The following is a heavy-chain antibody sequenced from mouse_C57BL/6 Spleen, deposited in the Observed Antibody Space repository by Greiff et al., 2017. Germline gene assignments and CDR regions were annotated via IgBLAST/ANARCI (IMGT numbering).Heavy chain of an antibody. J-gene: IGHJ2*01. CDR2: VNPYNGGT. CDR3: ARHGSSYYFDY. CDR1: GYTFTDYY. Sequence: VQLQQSGPVLVKPGASVKMSCKASGYTFTDYYMNWVKQSHGKSLEWIGVVNPYNGGTSYNQKFKGKATLTVDKSSSTAYMELNSLTSEDSAVYYCARHGSSYYFDYWGQGTTLTVSS. D-gene: IGHD1-1*01. V-gene: IGHV1-19*01.